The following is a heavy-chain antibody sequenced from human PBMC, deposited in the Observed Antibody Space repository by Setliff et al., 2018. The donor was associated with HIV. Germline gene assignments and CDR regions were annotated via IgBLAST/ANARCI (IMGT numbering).Heavy chain of an antibody. Sequence: ASVKVSSKASGDTFSNYAITWVRQAPGQGLEWMGGINPLFGTTNYAHNFHGRLTIPTDQIMSTAYRELSRLRSEDTAVYYCASGSGYCKNGNCYIGVHKNPDKYYFDYWGQGTLVTVSS. V-gene: IGHV1-69*05. CDR1: GDTFSNYA. CDR2: INPLFGTT. J-gene: IGHJ4*02. D-gene: IGHD2-8*01. CDR3: ASGSGYCKNGNCYIGVHKNPDKYYFDY.